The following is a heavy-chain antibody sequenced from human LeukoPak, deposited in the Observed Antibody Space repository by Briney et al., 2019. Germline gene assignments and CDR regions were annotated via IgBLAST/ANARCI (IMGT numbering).Heavy chain of an antibody. CDR1: RGTFSTYT. Sequence: ASVKVSCKASRGTFSTYTVSWVRQAPGQGLEWMGRIIPILGIANYAQKFQGRVTITADKSTSTAYMELSSLRSEDTAVYYCAREDSSGWLVDYWGQGTLVTVSS. V-gene: IGHV1-69*04. J-gene: IGHJ4*02. CDR3: AREDSSGWLVDY. D-gene: IGHD6-19*01. CDR2: IIPILGIA.